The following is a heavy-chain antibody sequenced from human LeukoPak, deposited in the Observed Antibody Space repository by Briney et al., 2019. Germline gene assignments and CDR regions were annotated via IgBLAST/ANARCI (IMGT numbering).Heavy chain of an antibody. Sequence: KSGGSLRLSSAASGFTFSRYSMNWVRQPPGKGLEWVSSISASGSHIYYADSVKGRFSISRDSARNSVYVQMSSLRAEDTAVYYCARGPQFCSGGSCFGYYFDYWGQGALVTVSS. V-gene: IGHV3-21*01. D-gene: IGHD2-15*01. CDR2: ISASGSHI. CDR3: ARGPQFCSGGSCFGYYFDY. CDR1: GFTFSRYS. J-gene: IGHJ4*02.